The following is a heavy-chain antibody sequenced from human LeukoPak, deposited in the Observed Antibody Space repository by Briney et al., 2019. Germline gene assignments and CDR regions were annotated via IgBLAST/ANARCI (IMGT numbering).Heavy chain of an antibody. Sequence: GGSLRLSCVASDFTFDSYWMTWVRQAPEKGLEWVANIKEDGSATYYVDSVKGRFTISRDNAKNSLYLQMNSLRAEDTAIYYCARGGTRSPIDWGPGTLVTVSS. CDR1: DFTFDSYW. V-gene: IGHV3-7*01. J-gene: IGHJ4*02. CDR3: ARGGTRSPID. D-gene: IGHD2/OR15-2a*01. CDR2: IKEDGSAT.